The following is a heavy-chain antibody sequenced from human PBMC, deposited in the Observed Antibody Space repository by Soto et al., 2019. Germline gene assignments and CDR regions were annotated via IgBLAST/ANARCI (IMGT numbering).Heavy chain of an antibody. J-gene: IGHJ6*02. CDR2: ISYDGSNK. Sequence: GGSLRLSCAASGFTFSSYAMHWVRQAPGKGLEWVAVISYDGSNKYYADSVKGRFTISRDNSKNTLYLQMNSLRAEDTAVYYCARGTGIAAAGTSELYGIDVWGQGTTVTVSS. CDR3: ARGTGIAAAGTSELYGIDV. V-gene: IGHV3-30-3*01. D-gene: IGHD6-13*01. CDR1: GFTFSSYA.